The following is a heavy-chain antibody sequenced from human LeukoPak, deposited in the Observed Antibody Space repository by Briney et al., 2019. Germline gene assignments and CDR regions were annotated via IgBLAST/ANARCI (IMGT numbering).Heavy chain of an antibody. V-gene: IGHV4-34*01. Sequence: SETLSLTCAVYGGSFSGYYWSWIRQPPGKGLEWIGDINHSGSTNYNPSLKSRVTISVDTSKNQFSLKLSSVTAADTAVYYCARGEGSPGGSVAYFDYWGQGTLVTVSS. J-gene: IGHJ4*02. CDR2: INHSGST. CDR1: GGSFSGYY. D-gene: IGHD6-19*01. CDR3: ARGEGSPGGSVAYFDY.